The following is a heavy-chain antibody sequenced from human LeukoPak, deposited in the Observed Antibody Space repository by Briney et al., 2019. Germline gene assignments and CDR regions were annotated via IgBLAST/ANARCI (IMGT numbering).Heavy chain of an antibody. Sequence: PGGSLRLSCAPSGFTLSSYEMNWVRQAPGKGLEWVSYISSSGSAIYYADSVKGRFTISRDNAKNSLYLQMNSLRAEDTAVYYCARAPPYYDSSGYYDYWGQGTLVTVSS. J-gene: IGHJ4*02. D-gene: IGHD3-22*01. CDR1: GFTLSSYE. V-gene: IGHV3-48*03. CDR3: ARAPPYYDSSGYYDY. CDR2: ISSSGSAI.